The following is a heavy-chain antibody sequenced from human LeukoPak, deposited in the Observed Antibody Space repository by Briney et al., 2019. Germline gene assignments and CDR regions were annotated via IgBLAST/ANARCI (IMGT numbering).Heavy chain of an antibody. CDR3: ARDKRDIVVVPAAKHYYYYGMDV. CDR1: GYTFTGYY. V-gene: IGHV1-2*06. Sequence: ASVKVSCKASGYTFTGYYMHWVRQAPGQGLEWMGRINPNSGGTNYAQKFQGRVTMTRDTSISTAYMELSSLRSEDTAVYYCARDKRDIVVVPAAKHYYYYGMDVWGQGTTVTVSS. D-gene: IGHD2-2*01. CDR2: INPNSGGT. J-gene: IGHJ6*02.